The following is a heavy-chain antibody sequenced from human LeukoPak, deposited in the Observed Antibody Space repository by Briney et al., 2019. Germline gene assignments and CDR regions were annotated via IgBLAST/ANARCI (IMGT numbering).Heavy chain of an antibody. CDR3: ARGTFWTMIRGLIRGGWFDP. D-gene: IGHD3-10*01. CDR1: GFTFSSYS. J-gene: IGHJ5*02. CDR2: MSSSSSYI. V-gene: IGHV3-21*01. Sequence: PGGSLRLSCAASGFTFSSYSMNWVRQAPGKGLEWVSSMSSSSSYIYYADSVKGRFTISRDNAKNSLYLQMSSLRAEDTAVYYCARGTFWTMIRGLIRGGWFDPWRQGTLVTVSS.